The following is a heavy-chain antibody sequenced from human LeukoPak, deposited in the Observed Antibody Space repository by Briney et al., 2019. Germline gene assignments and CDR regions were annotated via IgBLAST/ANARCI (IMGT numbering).Heavy chain of an antibody. J-gene: IGHJ4*02. Sequence: PGGSLRLSCAASGFTFSSNGMNWVRQAPRKGLEWVALISYDGSGKYFADSVKGRFTISRDNSKNTMHLQMNSLRAEDTAVYYCARDPLVALLEYYFDYWGQGTLVTVSS. CDR3: ARDPLVALLEYYFDY. CDR1: GFTFSSNG. CDR2: ISYDGSGK. V-gene: IGHV3-30*03. D-gene: IGHD3-3*01.